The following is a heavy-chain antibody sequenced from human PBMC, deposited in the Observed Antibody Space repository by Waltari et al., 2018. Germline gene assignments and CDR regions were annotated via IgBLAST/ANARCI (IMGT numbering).Heavy chain of an antibody. CDR3: AKPFYNWDDPLHS. CDR1: GFTFGSHA. V-gene: IGHV3-23*01. J-gene: IGHJ5*01. D-gene: IGHD1-20*01. CDR2: ISVSDDT. Sequence: DVQVLESGGGLVQPGGSLRLSCTVSGFTFGSHAISWVRQAPGAGLLWVSAISVSDDTYYANSVKGRFTISRDTSTNTVYLQLKNLRTEDTALYYCAKPFYNWDDPLHSW.